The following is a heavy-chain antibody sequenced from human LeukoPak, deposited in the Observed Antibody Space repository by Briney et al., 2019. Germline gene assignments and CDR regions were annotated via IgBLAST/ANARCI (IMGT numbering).Heavy chain of an antibody. J-gene: IGHJ4*02. V-gene: IGHV4-34*01. CDR2: INHSGST. Sequence: NPSETLSLTCAVYGGSFSGYYWSWIRQPPGKGLEWIGEINHSGSTNYNPSLKSRVTISVDTSKNQFSLKLSSVTAADTAVYYCAREGSDYVWGSYRYEWYYFDYWGQGTLVTVSS. D-gene: IGHD3-16*02. CDR1: GGSFSGYY. CDR3: AREGSDYVWGSYRYEWYYFDY.